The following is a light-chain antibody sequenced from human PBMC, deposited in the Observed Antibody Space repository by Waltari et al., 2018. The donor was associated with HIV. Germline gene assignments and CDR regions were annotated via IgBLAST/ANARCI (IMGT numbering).Light chain of an antibody. J-gene: IGKJ3*01. CDR3: QQYFSSPFT. Sequence: VMTQSPDSLAVSLGERATINCKSSQSVFYSSNNRNYLAWYQQKPGQPPKLLLYWASTRESGVPDRFSGSGSGTDFTLTISSLQAEDVAAYYCQQYFSSPFTFGPGTKVDIK. V-gene: IGKV4-1*01. CDR1: QSVFYSSNNRNY. CDR2: WAS.